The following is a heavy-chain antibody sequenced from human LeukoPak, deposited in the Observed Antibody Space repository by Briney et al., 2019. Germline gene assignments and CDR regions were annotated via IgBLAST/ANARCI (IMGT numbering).Heavy chain of an antibody. CDR3: ASSAFDI. CDR2: IKEDGSEK. J-gene: IGHJ3*02. V-gene: IGHV3-7*01. Sequence: GGSLRLSCAASGFTLSTYWVTWVRQAPGKGLEWVANIKEDGSEKYYVDSVKGRFTISRDNAKNSLYLQMNSLRAEDTAVYYCASSAFDIWGQGTLVTVSS. CDR1: GFTLSTYW.